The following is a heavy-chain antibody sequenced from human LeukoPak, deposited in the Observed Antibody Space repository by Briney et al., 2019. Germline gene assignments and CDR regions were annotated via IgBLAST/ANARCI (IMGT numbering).Heavy chain of an antibody. CDR3: ARGPLYCSGGSCYYYGMDV. CDR1: GYTFTSYG. D-gene: IGHD2-15*01. V-gene: IGHV1-18*01. CDR2: ISAYNGNT. J-gene: IGHJ6*02. Sequence: GASVKVSCKASGYTFTSYGISWVQQAPGQGLEWMGWISAYNGNTNYAQKLQGRVTMTTDTSTSTAYMELRSLRSDDTAVYYCARGPLYCSGGSCYYYGMDVWGQGTTVTVSS.